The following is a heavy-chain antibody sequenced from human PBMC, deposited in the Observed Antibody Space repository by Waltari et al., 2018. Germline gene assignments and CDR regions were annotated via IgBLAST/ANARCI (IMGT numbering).Heavy chain of an antibody. V-gene: IGHV4-34*02. CDR1: GGYLSGYH. CDR3: ARVFGYYYYYMDV. CDR2: INDSGRT. D-gene: IGHD3-3*01. J-gene: IGHJ6*03. Sequence: QVQLQQWGAGLLSPSEARYLNCDVPGGYLSGYHWTWIRQPPGKGLEWIGEINDSGRTTYNPSLESRVTVSIDTANNQFSLRVRSVTAADTAVYYCARVFGYYYYYMDVWGKGTTVTISS.